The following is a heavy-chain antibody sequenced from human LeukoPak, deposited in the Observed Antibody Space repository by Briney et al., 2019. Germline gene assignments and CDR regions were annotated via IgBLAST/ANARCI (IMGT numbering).Heavy chain of an antibody. D-gene: IGHD5-18*01. CDR1: GGSFSGYY. V-gene: IGHV4-34*11. J-gene: IGHJ4*02. CDR3: ARDKRHSYGRYFAH. CDR2: MQSTGNS. Sequence: SETLSLTCAVYGGSFSGYYWNWIRKPPGKGLEWIAYMQSTGNSKYNPSLKSRATMSVDTSKNQVVLNLSSVTAADTAVYYCARDKRHSYGRYFAHWGQGMLVTVSS.